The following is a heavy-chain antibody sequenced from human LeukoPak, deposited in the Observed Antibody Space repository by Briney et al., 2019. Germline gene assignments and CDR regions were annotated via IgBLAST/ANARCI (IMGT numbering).Heavy chain of an antibody. D-gene: IGHD1-1*01. V-gene: IGHV1-46*01. CDR2: INPSGGST. Sequence: ASVKVSCKASGYTFTSYYMHWVRQAPGRGLEWMGIINPSGGSTSYAQKFQGRVTMTRDMSTSTVYMELRSLRSADTAVYYCARGNDGWPHYYYYFMDVWGKGTTVTVSS. CDR1: GYTFTSYY. J-gene: IGHJ6*03. CDR3: ARGNDGWPHYYYYFMDV.